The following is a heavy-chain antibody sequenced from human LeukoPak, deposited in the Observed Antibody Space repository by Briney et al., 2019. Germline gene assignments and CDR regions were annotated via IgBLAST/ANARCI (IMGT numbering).Heavy chain of an antibody. Sequence: GASVKVSCKASGYTFTGYYMHWARQAPGQGLEWMGWINPNSGGTNYAQKFQGWVTMTRDTSISTAYMELSRLRSDDTAVYYCARAPYYYYYGMDVWGKGTTVTVSS. CDR1: GYTFTGYY. J-gene: IGHJ6*04. CDR2: INPNSGGT. CDR3: ARAPYYYYYGMDV. V-gene: IGHV1-2*04.